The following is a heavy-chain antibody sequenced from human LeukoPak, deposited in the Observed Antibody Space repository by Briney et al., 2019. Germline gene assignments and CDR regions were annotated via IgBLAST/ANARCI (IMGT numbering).Heavy chain of an antibody. CDR1: GFTFSSYA. V-gene: IGHV3-23*01. D-gene: IGHD4-17*01. J-gene: IGHJ4*02. CDR3: AKDAAPMTTVTHYFDY. CDR2: ISGSGGST. Sequence: GGSLRLSCAASGFTFSSYAMSWVRQAPGKGLEWVSAISGSGGSTYYADSVKGRSTISRDNSKNTLYLQMNSLRAEDTAVYYCAKDAAPMTTVTHYFDYWGQGTLVTVSS.